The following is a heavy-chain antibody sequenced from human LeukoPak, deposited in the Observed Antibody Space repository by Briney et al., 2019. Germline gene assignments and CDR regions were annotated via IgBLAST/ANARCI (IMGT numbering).Heavy chain of an antibody. Sequence: TGGSLRLSCAASGFTFSSYSMNWVRQAPGKGLEWVSYISSSSTIYYADSVKGRFTISRDNAKNSLYLQMNSLRAEDTAEYYCATSSGYSYGWGQGTLVTVSS. D-gene: IGHD5-18*01. J-gene: IGHJ4*02. CDR2: ISSSSTI. CDR1: GFTFSSYS. CDR3: ATSSGYSYG. V-gene: IGHV3-48*01.